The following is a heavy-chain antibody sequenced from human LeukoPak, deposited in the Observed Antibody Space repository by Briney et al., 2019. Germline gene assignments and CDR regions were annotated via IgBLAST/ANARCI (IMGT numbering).Heavy chain of an antibody. V-gene: IGHV4-39*01. CDR1: GDSITKSAFY. CDR3: ARLRGAMTPVTSDFDY. D-gene: IGHD4-17*01. Sequence: SETLSLTCSISGDSITKSAFYWGWIRQPPGKGLEWIGSRYETGSTFQNPSLKSRVTISVDTSRNQFSLNLSSVTAADTAVYYCARLRGAMTPVTSDFDYWGQGTLVTVSS. J-gene: IGHJ4*02. CDR2: RYETGST.